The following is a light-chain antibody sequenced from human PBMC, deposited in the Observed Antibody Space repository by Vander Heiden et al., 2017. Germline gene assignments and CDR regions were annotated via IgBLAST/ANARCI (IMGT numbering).Light chain of an antibody. CDR2: MIS. V-gene: IGKV2-30*01. Sequence: DVVMTQSPLSLPLPLGQPASISCRCSHSLVFSDGGTYLNWFQQRPGHSPRRLIYMISNRDSGVPDRFSGSGSGTDFTLKISRVEAEDIGVYYCMQATHWPYTFGQGTKLDIK. CDR3: MQATHWPYT. J-gene: IGKJ2*01. CDR1: HSLVFSDGGTY.